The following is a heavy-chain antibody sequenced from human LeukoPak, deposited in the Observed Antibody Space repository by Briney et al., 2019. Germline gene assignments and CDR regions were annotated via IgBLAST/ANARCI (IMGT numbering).Heavy chain of an antibody. CDR3: ARMPSTEIDYFYDMDV. D-gene: IGHD3-16*01. Sequence: GGSLRLSCVAPQMPFSSYTVNWVRQAPGKGLEWVSGISANGVTTYYVDSAKGRFTTSRDNSRNTLFLHLSSLKVDDTAVYYCARMPSTEIDYFYDMDVWGKGTTVTVSS. CDR2: ISANGVTT. CDR1: QMPFSSYT. V-gene: IGHV3-23*01. J-gene: IGHJ6*03.